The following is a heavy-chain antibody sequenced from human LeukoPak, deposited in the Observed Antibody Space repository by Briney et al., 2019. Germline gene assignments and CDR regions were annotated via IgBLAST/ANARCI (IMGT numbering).Heavy chain of an antibody. CDR3: ARGGMVRGVITPPFDY. Sequence: GGSLRLSCAASGFTFSSYWMSWVRQAPGKGLEWVANIKQDGSEKYYVDSVKGRFTISRDNAKNPLYLQMNSLRAEDTAVYYCARGGMVRGVITPPFDYWGQGTLVTVSS. CDR2: IKQDGSEK. CDR1: GFTFSSYW. J-gene: IGHJ4*02. D-gene: IGHD3-10*01. V-gene: IGHV3-7*03.